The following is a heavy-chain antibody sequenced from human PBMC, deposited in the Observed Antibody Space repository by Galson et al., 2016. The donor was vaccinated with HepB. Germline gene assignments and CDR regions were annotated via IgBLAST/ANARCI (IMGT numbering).Heavy chain of an antibody. CDR3: ASGPLNNNSFDP. CDR1: GGSVSRTGSY. J-gene: IGHJ5*02. V-gene: IGHV4-61*08. Sequence: ETLSLTCTVSGGSVSRTGSYWSWIRQSPGKGLEWIGYISYTGSTDYNPPLKSRITISVDIAKDQFSLKLSSVTAADTAVYYCASGPLNNNSFDPWGQGTLVTVSS. D-gene: IGHD2/OR15-2a*01. CDR2: ISYTGST.